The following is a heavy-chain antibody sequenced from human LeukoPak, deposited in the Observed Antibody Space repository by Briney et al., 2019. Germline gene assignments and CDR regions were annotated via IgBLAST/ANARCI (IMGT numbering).Heavy chain of an antibody. CDR1: GITFTNAW. CDR2: IKSKTDGGTA. V-gene: IGHV3-15*01. D-gene: IGHD6-19*01. J-gene: IGHJ4*02. Sequence: GGSLRLSCAASGITFTNAWMSGVRQAPGKGLEWVGRIKSKTDGGTADYAAPVKGRFTISRDDSKNTLFLQMNGLKTEDTAVYFCTTTAGGWSDYFDYWGQGTLVTVSS. CDR3: TTTAGGWSDYFDY.